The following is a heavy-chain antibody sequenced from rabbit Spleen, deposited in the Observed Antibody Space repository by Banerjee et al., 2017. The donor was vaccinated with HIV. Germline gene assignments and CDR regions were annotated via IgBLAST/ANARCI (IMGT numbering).Heavy chain of an antibody. Sequence: QEQLVESGGGLVQPEGSLTLTCTASGFSFSSSYYMCWVRQAPGKRPEWIACIYDGSGTSTKYASWAKGRFTISKASSTTVTLQMTSLTAADTATYFCARGSATMTMLITGYYFNLWGQGTLVTVS. D-gene: IGHD2-1*01. V-gene: IGHV1S45*01. J-gene: IGHJ4*01. CDR1: GFSFSSSYY. CDR2: IYDGSGTST. CDR3: ARGSATMTMLITGYYFNL.